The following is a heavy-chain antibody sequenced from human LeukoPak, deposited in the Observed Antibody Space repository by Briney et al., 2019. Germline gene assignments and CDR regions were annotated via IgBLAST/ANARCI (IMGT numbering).Heavy chain of an antibody. CDR1: GFMFSAYA. Sequence: GGSLRLSCAASGFMFSAYAMNWVRQAPGKGLEWISYISSSSSSIYYADSVKGRFTISRGNARTSLYLQMDSLRVDDTAVYFCARENGYRLDYWGQGSLVSVSS. J-gene: IGHJ4*02. D-gene: IGHD5-18*01. V-gene: IGHV3-48*04. CDR2: ISSSSSSI. CDR3: ARENGYRLDY.